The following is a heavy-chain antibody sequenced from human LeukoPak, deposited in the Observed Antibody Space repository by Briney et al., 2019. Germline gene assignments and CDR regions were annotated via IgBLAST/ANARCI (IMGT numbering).Heavy chain of an antibody. CDR2: IYTGGTT. V-gene: IGHV3-66*01. D-gene: IGHD3-10*01. CDR1: GFTVSSNS. J-gene: IGHJ4*02. CDR3: AGSGSYYNVDY. Sequence: GGSLRLSCAAPGFTVSSNSMSWVRQAPGKGLVWVSVIYTGGTTYYADSVKGRFTISRDNSKNTLYLQMNSLRAEDTAVYYCAGSGSYYNVDYWGQGTLVTVSS.